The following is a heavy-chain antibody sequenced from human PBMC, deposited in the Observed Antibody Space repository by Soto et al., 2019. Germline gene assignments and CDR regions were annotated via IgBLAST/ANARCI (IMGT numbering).Heavy chain of an antibody. J-gene: IGHJ4*02. CDR1: GDSITGAN. V-gene: IGHV4-59*01. D-gene: IGHD4-17*01. CDR2: IDYSGST. Sequence: PSETLSLTCSVSGDSITGANCGWFRQSPEKGLEWIGYIDYSGSTNYNPSLRSRITITIDTSSNQFSLNLASVTAADAAVYYCTRARYGDHFDSWGQGTLVTVSS. CDR3: TRARYGDHFDS.